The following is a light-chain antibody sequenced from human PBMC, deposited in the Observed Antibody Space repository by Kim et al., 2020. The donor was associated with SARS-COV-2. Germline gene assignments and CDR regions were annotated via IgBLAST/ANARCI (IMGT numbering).Light chain of an antibody. Sequence: QPVLTQSPSASASLGASVKLTCTLTTGHRAFAIAWHQHQAEKGPRYLMTLNSDGSHTRGDGIPDRFSGSSFGAERYLLISGLQSVDEADYYCQTWGTGVHVFGGGTQLTVL. V-gene: IGLV4-69*01. J-gene: IGLJ2*01. CDR1: TGHRAFA. CDR2: LNSDGSH. CDR3: QTWGTGVHV.